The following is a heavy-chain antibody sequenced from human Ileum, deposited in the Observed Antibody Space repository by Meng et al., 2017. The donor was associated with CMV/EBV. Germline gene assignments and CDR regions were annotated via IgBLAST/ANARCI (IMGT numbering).Heavy chain of an antibody. Sequence: QFHLPPSLPCLLHPSPPLSLPCTVSCYSLRTSYSYFICLRPPPSIFPYWLSYLYSRGSTLYNPSLTSPVTISLDSSKNQFSLRLGSMTASATAFYFCAREGVCWYFDSWGQGTLVTVSS. CDR3: AREGVCWYFDS. V-gene: IGHV4-30-4*01. CDR2: LYSRGST. CDR1: CYSLRTSYSY. J-gene: IGHJ4*02. D-gene: IGHD6-13*01.